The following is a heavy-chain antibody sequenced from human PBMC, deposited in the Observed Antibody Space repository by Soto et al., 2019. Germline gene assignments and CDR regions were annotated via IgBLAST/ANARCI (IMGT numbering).Heavy chain of an antibody. V-gene: IGHV3-53*01. CDR1: GFTVGSNY. J-gene: IGHJ6*03. CDR2: IYSGGST. Sequence: PGGSLRLSCAASGFTVGSNYMSWVRQAPGKGLEWVSVIYSGGSTYYADSVKGRFTISRDNSKNTLYLQMNSLRAEDTAVYYCARDLAGSGRSYYYYYYMDVWGKGTTVTVSS. CDR3: ARDLAGSGRSYYYYYYMDV. D-gene: IGHD3-10*01.